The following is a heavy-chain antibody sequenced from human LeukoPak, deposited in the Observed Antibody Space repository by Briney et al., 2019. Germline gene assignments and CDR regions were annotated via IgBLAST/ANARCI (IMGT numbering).Heavy chain of an antibody. V-gene: IGHV3-30*04. D-gene: IGHD5-18*01. Sequence: PGGSLRLSCAASGFTFSSYAIHWVRQAPGKGLEWVAVISYDGSNKYYADSVKGRFTISRDNSKNTLYLQMNSLRAEDTAVYYCARVRYSYGPFDYWGQGTLVTVSS. CDR2: ISYDGSNK. J-gene: IGHJ4*02. CDR1: GFTFSSYA. CDR3: ARVRYSYGPFDY.